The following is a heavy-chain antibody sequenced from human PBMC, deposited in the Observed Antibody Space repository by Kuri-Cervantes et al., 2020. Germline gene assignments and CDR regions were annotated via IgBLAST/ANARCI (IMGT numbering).Heavy chain of an antibody. Sequence: SMKVSRKASGGTFSSYAISWVRQAPGQGLEWMGGIIPIFGTANYAQKFQGRVTITADESTSTAYMELSSLRSEDTAVYYCSTDTVTTTGNAFDIWGQGTMVTVSS. CDR1: GGTFSSYA. D-gene: IGHD4-17*01. CDR3: STDTVTTTGNAFDI. CDR2: IIPIFGTA. V-gene: IGHV1-69*13. J-gene: IGHJ3*02.